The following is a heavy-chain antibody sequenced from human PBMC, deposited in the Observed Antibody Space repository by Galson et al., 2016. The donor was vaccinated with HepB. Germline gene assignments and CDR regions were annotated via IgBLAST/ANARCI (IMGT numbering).Heavy chain of an antibody. J-gene: IGHJ6*02. CDR1: GFTFDDYA. D-gene: IGHD4-17*01. CDR2: ISWSSGTV. V-gene: IGHV3-9*01. CDR3: AKEKIHADYGGMDV. Sequence: SLRLSCAASGFTFDDYAMHWVRQAPGKGLEWVSGISWSSGTVGYADSVKGRFTISRDNAKNSLYLKMNSLRPEDTALYYCAKEKIHADYGGMDVWGQGTTVTVSS.